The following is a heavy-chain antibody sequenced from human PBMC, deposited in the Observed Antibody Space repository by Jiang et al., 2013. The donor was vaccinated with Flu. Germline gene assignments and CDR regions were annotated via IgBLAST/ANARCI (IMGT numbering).Heavy chain of an antibody. CDR3: ARRQLGLVGVTFDY. V-gene: IGHV5-51*01. CDR2: IYPGDSDT. D-gene: IGHD1-26*01. CDR1: TSYW. J-gene: IGHJ4*02. Sequence: TSYWIGWVRQMPGKGLEWMGIIYPGDSDTKYSPSFQGQVSISADKSISTAYLQWSSLKASDTAMYYCARRQLGLVGVTFDYWGQGTPGHRLL.